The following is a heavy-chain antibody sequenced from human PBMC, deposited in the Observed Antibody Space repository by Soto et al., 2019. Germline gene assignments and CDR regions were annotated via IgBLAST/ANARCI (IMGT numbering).Heavy chain of an antibody. V-gene: IGHV1-69*01. CDR1: GGNFSNYA. J-gene: IGHJ6*02. D-gene: IGHD2-2*01. Sequence: QVQLVQSGAEVKKSGSSVKVSCKASGGNFSNYAISWVRQAPGQGLEWMGGFVPLYDTSNFAQRFRGRVKMTADECSSTAYMELRSLKSEDTAVYYCAPKSDVVELPIEGFYYGLDVWGQGTTVTVSS. CDR2: FVPLYDTS. CDR3: APKSDVVELPIEGFYYGLDV.